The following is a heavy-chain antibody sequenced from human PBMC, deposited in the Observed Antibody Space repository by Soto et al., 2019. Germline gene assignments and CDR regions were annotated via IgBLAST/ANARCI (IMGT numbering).Heavy chain of an antibody. CDR2: ISYDGSNK. J-gene: IGHJ6*02. Sequence: GGSLRLSCAASGFTFSSYGMHWVRQAPGKGLEWVAVISYDGSNKYYADSVKGRFTISRDNSKNTLYLQMNSLRAEDTAVYYCAKDRYYYGSGSYYYGMDVWGQGTTVTRLL. CDR3: AKDRYYYGSGSYYYGMDV. CDR1: GFTFSSYG. D-gene: IGHD3-10*01. V-gene: IGHV3-30*18.